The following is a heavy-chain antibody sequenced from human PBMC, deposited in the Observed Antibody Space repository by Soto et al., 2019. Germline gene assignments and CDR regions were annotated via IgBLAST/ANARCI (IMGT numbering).Heavy chain of an antibody. V-gene: IGHV1-8*01. CDR2: MNPYTGKA. Sequence: QVQLVQSGAEVKKPGASVKVSCKASGYTFTTYDINWGRQAPGQGLEWMGWMNPYTGKAGYAQKFQRRVTMTRDNSKSTAYMELSGLRSEDTAVYYCARRKERSGPNYLDYWGQGNLVTVSS. J-gene: IGHJ4*02. CDR1: GYTFTTYD. CDR3: ARRKERSGPNYLDY. D-gene: IGHD6-25*01.